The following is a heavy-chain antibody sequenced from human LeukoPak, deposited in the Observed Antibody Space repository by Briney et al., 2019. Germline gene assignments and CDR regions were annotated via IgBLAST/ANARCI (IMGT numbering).Heavy chain of an antibody. Sequence: VKVSCKASGGTFSSYAISWVRQAPGQGLEWMGGIIPIFGTANYAQKFQGRVTITADESTSTAYMELSSLRSEDTAVYYCAREIAYYYGSGSYPANWFDPWGQGTLVTVSS. J-gene: IGHJ5*02. V-gene: IGHV1-69*01. CDR1: GGTFSSYA. CDR2: IIPIFGTA. CDR3: AREIAYYYGSGSYPANWFDP. D-gene: IGHD3-10*01.